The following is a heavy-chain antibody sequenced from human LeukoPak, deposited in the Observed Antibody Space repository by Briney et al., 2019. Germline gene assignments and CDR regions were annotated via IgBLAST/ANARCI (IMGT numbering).Heavy chain of an antibody. Sequence: GRSLRLSCAASGFTFDDYAMHWVRQAPGKGLEWVSGISWNSGSIGYADSVKGRFTISRDNAKNSLYLQMNSLRAEDTALYYCAKDSVAGTNWYFDLWDRGTLVTVSS. D-gene: IGHD6-19*01. CDR2: ISWNSGSI. CDR3: AKDSVAGTNWYFDL. CDR1: GFTFDDYA. V-gene: IGHV3-9*01. J-gene: IGHJ2*01.